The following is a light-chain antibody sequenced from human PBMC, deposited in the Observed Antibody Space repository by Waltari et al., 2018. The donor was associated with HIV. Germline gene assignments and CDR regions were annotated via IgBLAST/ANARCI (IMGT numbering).Light chain of an antibody. CDR3: QKYDRAPYT. CDR2: GAS. Sequence: GDRVTITCRATQDLSSSLAWYQHKPGTPPKLLMYGASTLQSGVPSRFRGSGSGTDFTLTITSLQSEDIGIYYCQKYDRAPYTFGQGTRLEI. V-gene: IGKV1-27*01. J-gene: IGKJ2*01. CDR1: QDLSSS.